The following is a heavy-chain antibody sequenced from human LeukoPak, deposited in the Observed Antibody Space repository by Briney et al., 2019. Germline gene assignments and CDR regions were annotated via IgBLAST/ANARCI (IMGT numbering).Heavy chain of an antibody. J-gene: IGHJ3*01. CDR1: GFTFSSYW. Sequence: GSLRLSCAASGFTFSSYWMHWVRHAPGKGLVWVSRINSDASSTSYADSVKGRFTISRDNAKNTLYLQMNSLRAEDTAVYYCARVQGHPPNGLDVWGQGTMVTVSS. D-gene: IGHD2-8*01. CDR2: INSDASST. V-gene: IGHV3-74*01. CDR3: ARVQGHPPNGLDV.